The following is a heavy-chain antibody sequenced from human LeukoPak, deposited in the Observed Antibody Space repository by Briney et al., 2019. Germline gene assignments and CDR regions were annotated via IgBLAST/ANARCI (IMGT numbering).Heavy chain of an antibody. CDR2: INHSGNT. D-gene: IGHD6-19*01. J-gene: IGHJ6*03. CDR3: RRGPLVRMAVAGSLPRPYYYMDV. V-gene: IGHV4-34*01. Sequence: PSETLSLTCGVSGVSFSGYYWSWIRQSPGKGLEWIGDINHSGNTNYNPSLKSRATISVDTSKNQFSLRLSSLTAADTAVLYCRRGPLVRMAVAGSLPRPYYYMDVWGKGTTVTVSS. CDR1: GVSFSGYY.